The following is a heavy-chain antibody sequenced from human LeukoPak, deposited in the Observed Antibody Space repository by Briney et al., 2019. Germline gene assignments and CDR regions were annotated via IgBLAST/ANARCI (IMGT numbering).Heavy chain of an antibody. CDR1: GFTFSSYA. J-gene: IGHJ4*02. D-gene: IGHD6-19*01. Sequence: PGGSLRLSCAASGFTFSSYAMHWVRQAPGKGLEWVAVISYDGSNKYYADSVKGRFTISRDNSKNTLYLQMNSLRAEGTAVYYCAREEPGVAGTFDYWGQGTLVTVSS. CDR2: ISYDGSNK. V-gene: IGHV3-30-3*01. CDR3: AREEPGVAGTFDY.